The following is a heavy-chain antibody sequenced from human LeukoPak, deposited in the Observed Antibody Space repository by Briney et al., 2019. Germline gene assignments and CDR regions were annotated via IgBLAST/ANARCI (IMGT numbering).Heavy chain of an antibody. Sequence: PGGSLRLSCAASGFTFGTYAMSWVRQAPGKGLEWVAVIWYDGSDKYYADSVKGRFTTSRDKSKNTLYLQMNSLRAEDTAVYFCARDLAVGRWPLWHFDLWGRGTLVTVSS. J-gene: IGHJ2*01. CDR1: GFTFGTYA. V-gene: IGHV3-33*08. CDR3: ARDLAVGRWPLWHFDL. CDR2: IWYDGSDK. D-gene: IGHD5-24*01.